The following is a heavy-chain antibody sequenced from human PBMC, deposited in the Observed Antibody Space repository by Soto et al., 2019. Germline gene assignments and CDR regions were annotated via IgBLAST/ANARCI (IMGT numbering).Heavy chain of an antibody. Sequence: QVQLQESGPGLVQPSQTLSLTCSVSGGSFDSGDYYWHWIRQPPGKFLEYIGYAYYTGSTYYNPSLKSHFTISLDTSENQFSLKLTSVTAAGTAVYFCAWSSSTSRYYGLDVWGQGTTVTGSS. V-gene: IGHV4-30-4*01. J-gene: IGHJ6*02. CDR1: GGSFDSGDYY. CDR2: AYYTGST. D-gene: IGHD6-6*01. CDR3: AWSSSTSRYYGLDV.